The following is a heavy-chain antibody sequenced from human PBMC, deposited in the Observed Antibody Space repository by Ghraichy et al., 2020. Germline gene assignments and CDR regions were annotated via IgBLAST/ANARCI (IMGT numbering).Heavy chain of an antibody. D-gene: IGHD3-3*01. V-gene: IGHV1-18*01. Sequence: ASVKVSCKASGYTFTSYGISWVRQAPGQGLEWMGWISAYNGNTNYAQKLQGRVTMTTDTSTSTAYMELRSLRSDDTAVYYCARVSGHRITIFGVVNGDVWGQGPPVTASS. J-gene: IGHJ6*02. CDR1: GYTFTSYG. CDR3: ARVSGHRITIFGVVNGDV. CDR2: ISAYNGNT.